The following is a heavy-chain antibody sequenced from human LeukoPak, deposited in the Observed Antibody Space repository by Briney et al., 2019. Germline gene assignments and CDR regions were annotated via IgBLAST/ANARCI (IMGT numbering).Heavy chain of an antibody. CDR2: ISGSGSTI. V-gene: IGHV3-48*03. CDR3: ARGDAGYYYGMDV. D-gene: IGHD3-16*01. J-gene: IGHJ6*02. CDR1: GFTFSSYE. Sequence: GGSLRLSCAASGFTFSSYEMNWVRQAPGKGLEWVSYISGSGSTIYYADSVKGRFTISRDSAKNSLNLQMNSLRAEDTAVYYCARGDAGYYYGMDVWGQGTTVTVSS.